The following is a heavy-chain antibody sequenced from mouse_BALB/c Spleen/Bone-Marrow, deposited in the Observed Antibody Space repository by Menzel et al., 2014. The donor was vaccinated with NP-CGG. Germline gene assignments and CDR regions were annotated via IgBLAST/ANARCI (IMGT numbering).Heavy chain of an antibody. J-gene: IGHJ2*01. CDR1: GFNIKDTY. Sequence: EVQLQQSGAELVKPGASVKLSCTASGFNIKDTYMHWVKQRPEQGLEWIGRIDPANGNTKYDPKFQGKATITADTSSNTAYLQRSSLTSEDTAVYYCARYVYGYYFDYWGQGTTLTVSS. CDR3: ARYVYGYYFDY. CDR2: IDPANGNT. V-gene: IGHV14-3*02. D-gene: IGHD2-2*01.